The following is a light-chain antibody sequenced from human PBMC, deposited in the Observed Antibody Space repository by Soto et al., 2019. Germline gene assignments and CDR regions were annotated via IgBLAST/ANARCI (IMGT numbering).Light chain of an antibody. CDR1: SSDVGGYNY. Sequence: QSALTQPASVSGSPGQSITISCTGTSSDVGGYNYVSWYQQHPGKAPKLMIYEVSNRPSGVSNRFSGSKSGNTASLTISGLQAEDEDDYYCSSYTSSSHYVFGTGTKLTVL. CDR2: EVS. V-gene: IGLV2-14*01. J-gene: IGLJ1*01. CDR3: SSYTSSSHYV.